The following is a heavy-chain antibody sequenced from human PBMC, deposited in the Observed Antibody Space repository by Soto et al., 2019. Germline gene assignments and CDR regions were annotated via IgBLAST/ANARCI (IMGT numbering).Heavy chain of an antibody. J-gene: IGHJ4*02. D-gene: IGHD3-3*01. CDR3: ARDIEWLSYFDY. CDR1: GFTFSSYA. Sequence: QVQLVESGGGVVQPGRSLRLSCAASGFTFSSYAMHWVRQAPGKGLEWVAVTSYDGSNKYYADSVKGRFTISRDNSKNTVYLQMNSLRAEDTAVYYCARDIEWLSYFDYWGQGTLVTVSS. CDR2: TSYDGSNK. V-gene: IGHV3-30-3*01.